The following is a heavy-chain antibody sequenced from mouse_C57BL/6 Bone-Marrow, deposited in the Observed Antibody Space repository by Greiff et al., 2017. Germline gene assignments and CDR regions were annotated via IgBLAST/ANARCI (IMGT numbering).Heavy chain of an antibody. J-gene: IGHJ4*01. Sequence: EVQLQQSGAELVRPGASVKLSCAASGFNIKDDYMHWVKQRPEQGLEWIGWIDPENGDTEYASKFQGKATITADTSSNTAYLQLSSLTSEDTAVYYCARVSMDYWGQGTSVTVSS. CDR3: ARVSMDY. CDR2: IDPENGDT. V-gene: IGHV14-4*01. CDR1: GFNIKDDY. D-gene: IGHD6-2*01.